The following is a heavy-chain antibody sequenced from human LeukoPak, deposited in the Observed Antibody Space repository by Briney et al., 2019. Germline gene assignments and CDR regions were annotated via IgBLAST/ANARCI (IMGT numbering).Heavy chain of an antibody. D-gene: IGHD5-18*01. CDR1: GGSISSPY. CDR3: ATIKRGSIYGYFDF. Sequence: SETLSLTCTVSGGSISSPYWSWIRQPPGKGLEWIAYLLDSVNTKDNPSLNSRLTLSADTSKNQFSLRLSSVTSADTAVYYCATIKRGSIYGYFDFWGQGIKVTVSS. V-gene: IGHV4-59*11. CDR2: LLDSVNT. J-gene: IGHJ4*02.